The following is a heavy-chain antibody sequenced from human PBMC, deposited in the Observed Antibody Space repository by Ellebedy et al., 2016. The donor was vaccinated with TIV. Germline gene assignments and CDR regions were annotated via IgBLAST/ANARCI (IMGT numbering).Heavy chain of an antibody. CDR3: ARELERTYYFDY. CDR2: ISSSSSYI. V-gene: IGHV3-21*01. Sequence: GESLKISCAASGFTFSSYSMNLVRQAPEKGLEWVSSISSSSSYIYYADSVKGRLTISRDNAKNSLYLPMNSLRDEDTAVYYCARELERTYYFDYWGQGTLVTVSS. D-gene: IGHD1-1*01. J-gene: IGHJ4*02. CDR1: GFTFSSYS.